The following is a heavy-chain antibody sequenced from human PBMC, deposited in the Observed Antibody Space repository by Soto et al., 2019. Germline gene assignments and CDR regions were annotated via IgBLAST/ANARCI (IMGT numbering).Heavy chain of an antibody. CDR3: AKDLAGATRGRFDY. Sequence: LRLSCSASGFTFSSYAMSWVRQAPGKGLEWVSGISGSGTTTYYADSVKGRFTISRDNSKNTMYLQMNSLRAEDTAVYYCAKDLAGATRGRFDYWGQGTLVTVSS. CDR1: GFTFSSYA. V-gene: IGHV3-23*01. D-gene: IGHD1-26*01. J-gene: IGHJ4*02. CDR2: ISGSGTTT.